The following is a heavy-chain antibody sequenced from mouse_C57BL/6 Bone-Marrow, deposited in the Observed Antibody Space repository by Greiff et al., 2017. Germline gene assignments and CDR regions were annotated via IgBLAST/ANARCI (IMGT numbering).Heavy chain of an antibody. Sequence: EVQLVESGGGLVQPGGSLKLSCAASGFTFSDYYMYWVRQTPEKRLEWVAYISNGGGSTYYPDTVKGRFNISRDKAKNTLYLQMSRLKSEDTAMYYCARGGCATTVEGFAYWGQGTLVTVSA. CDR3: ARGGCATTVEGFAY. CDR1: GFTFSDYY. V-gene: IGHV5-12*01. J-gene: IGHJ3*01. D-gene: IGHD1-1*01. CDR2: ISNGGGST.